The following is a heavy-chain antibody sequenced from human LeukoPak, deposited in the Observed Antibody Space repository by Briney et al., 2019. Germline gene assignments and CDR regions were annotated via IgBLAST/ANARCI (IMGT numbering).Heavy chain of an antibody. Sequence: GGSLRLSCAASGFTFDDYAMHWVRQAPGKGLEWVSGISWNSGSIGYADSVKGRFTISRDNAKNSLYLQMNSLRAEDTALYYGATMGGGYSGYWGQGTLVTVSS. CDR3: ATMGGGYSGY. D-gene: IGHD5-12*01. V-gene: IGHV3-9*01. CDR2: ISWNSGSI. CDR1: GFTFDDYA. J-gene: IGHJ4*02.